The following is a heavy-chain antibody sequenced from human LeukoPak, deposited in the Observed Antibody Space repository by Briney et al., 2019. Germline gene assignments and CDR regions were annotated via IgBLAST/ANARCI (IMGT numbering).Heavy chain of an antibody. CDR3: AKGSGINHYHWIDP. Sequence: PGGSLRLSCAASAFTFSSYAMNWVRQAPGKGLEWVSGISGGGGSTYYADSVKGRSTISRDNSKNTLYLQMDSLRAEDTALYYCAKGSGINHYHWIDPWGQGTLVTVSS. D-gene: IGHD1-14*01. J-gene: IGHJ5*02. CDR1: AFTFSSYA. V-gene: IGHV3-23*01. CDR2: ISGGGGST.